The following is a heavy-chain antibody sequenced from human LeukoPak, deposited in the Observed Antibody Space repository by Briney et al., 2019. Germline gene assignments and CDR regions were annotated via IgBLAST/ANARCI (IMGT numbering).Heavy chain of an antibody. CDR2: ISSSSSYI. CDR3: ASFDDFWSARDWYFDY. Sequence: GGSLRLSCAASGFTFSSYSMNWVRQAPGKGLEWVSSISSSSSYIYYADSVKGRFTIARDNAKNSQYLQMNSLRAEDTAVYYCASFDDFWSARDWYFDYWGQGTLVTVSS. V-gene: IGHV3-21*01. D-gene: IGHD3/OR15-3a*01. CDR1: GFTFSSYS. J-gene: IGHJ4*02.